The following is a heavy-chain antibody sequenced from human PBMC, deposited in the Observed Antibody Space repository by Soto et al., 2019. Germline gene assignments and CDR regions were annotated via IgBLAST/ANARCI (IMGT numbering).Heavy chain of an antibody. Sequence: EVQLLESGGDLVQPGGSLRLSCAASGFTFNTYGMSWVRQAPGKGLEWLAVISAGGDKTYYADSVKGRFTISRDNSKNTLYLQMNSLRAEDTAVYFCAKDWGSGWLRSYFDSWGQGTLVTVSS. J-gene: IGHJ4*02. CDR2: ISAGGDKT. CDR1: GFTFNTYG. CDR3: AKDWGSGWLRSYFDS. D-gene: IGHD6-19*01. V-gene: IGHV3-23*01.